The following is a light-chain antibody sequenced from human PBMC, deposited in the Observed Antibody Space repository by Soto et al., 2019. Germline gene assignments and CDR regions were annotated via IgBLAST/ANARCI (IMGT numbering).Light chain of an antibody. J-gene: IGKJ4*01. CDR1: QSVSGW. CDR3: QQLNSYPLT. Sequence: DIQMPQSPSTLSASVGDTVTVTCRASQSVSGWLAWYQQKPGKAPKILIYAASTLQTGVPSRFSGSGSGTDFTLTISSLQPEDFATYYCQQLNSYPLTFGGGTKVDIK. V-gene: IGKV1-9*01. CDR2: AAS.